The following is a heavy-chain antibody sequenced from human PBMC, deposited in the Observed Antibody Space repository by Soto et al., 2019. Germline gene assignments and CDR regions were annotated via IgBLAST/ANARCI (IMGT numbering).Heavy chain of an antibody. D-gene: IGHD3-22*01. CDR1: GYTFTGYA. J-gene: IGHJ4*02. V-gene: IGHV1-3*05. CDR2: INAGNGNT. CDR3: ARAVAVVADFDY. Sequence: QVQLVQSGAEEKKPGASVKVSCKASGYTFTGYAMHWVRQAPGQSLEWMGWINAGNGNTKHSQKFQGRVTITRDTSASAAYMELSSLSSEDTAVYYCARAVAVVADFDYWGQGTLVTVSS.